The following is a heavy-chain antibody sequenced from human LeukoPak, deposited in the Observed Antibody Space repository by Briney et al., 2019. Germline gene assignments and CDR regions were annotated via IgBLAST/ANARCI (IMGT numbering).Heavy chain of an antibody. Sequence: PSETLSLTCTVSGGSISSGDYYRSWIRQPPGKGLEWIGYIYYSGSSYYNPSLKSRVTISVDTSKNQFSLKLSSVTAADTAVYYCARDLQNYDYVWGSRGMDVWGQGTTVTVSS. CDR1: GGSISSGDYY. D-gene: IGHD3-16*01. V-gene: IGHV4-30-4*01. CDR2: IYYSGSS. J-gene: IGHJ6*02. CDR3: ARDLQNYDYVWGSRGMDV.